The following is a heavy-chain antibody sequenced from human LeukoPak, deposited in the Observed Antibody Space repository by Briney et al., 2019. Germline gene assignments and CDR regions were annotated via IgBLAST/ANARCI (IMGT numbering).Heavy chain of an antibody. Sequence: PSETLSLTCTVSGGSISSYYWSWIRQPPGKGLEWIGYIYYSGSTNYNPSLKSRVTISVDTSKNQFPLKLSSVTAADTAVYYCAREGDPTGSYYNYWGQGILVTVSS. J-gene: IGHJ4*02. CDR2: IYYSGST. CDR1: GGSISSYY. D-gene: IGHD3-10*01. CDR3: AREGDPTGSYYNY. V-gene: IGHV4-59*01.